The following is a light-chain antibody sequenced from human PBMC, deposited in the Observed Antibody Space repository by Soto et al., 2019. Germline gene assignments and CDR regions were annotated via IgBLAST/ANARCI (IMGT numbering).Light chain of an antibody. CDR3: QQRNNWWT. CDR2: DAS. J-gene: IGKJ1*01. V-gene: IGKV3D-11*01. CDR1: HGVSSD. Sequence: EIVMTHSLATLSVSPGARATLSCSASHGVSSDLAWYQQKPGQAPRLLNSDASTRATGIPARFSGSGSGTDFTLTISSLEPEDFAVYYCQQRNNWWTIGQGTKVDIK.